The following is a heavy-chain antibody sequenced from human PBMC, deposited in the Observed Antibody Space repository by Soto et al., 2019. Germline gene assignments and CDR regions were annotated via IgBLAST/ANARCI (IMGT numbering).Heavy chain of an antibody. D-gene: IGHD7-27*01. Sequence: ASVKVSCKASGYTFTGYYMHWVRQAPGQGLEWMGWINPNSGGTNYAQKFQGRVTMTRDTSISTAYMELSRLRSDDTAVYYCAKSLGSYYYYYGMDVWGQGTTVTVSS. CDR1: GYTFTGYY. J-gene: IGHJ6*02. V-gene: IGHV1-2*02. CDR3: AKSLGSYYYYYGMDV. CDR2: INPNSGGT.